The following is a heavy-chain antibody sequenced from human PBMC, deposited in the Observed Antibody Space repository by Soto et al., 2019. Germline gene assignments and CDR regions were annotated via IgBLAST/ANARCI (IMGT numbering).Heavy chain of an antibody. D-gene: IGHD3-3*01. CDR1: GYTFTSYG. CDR2: ISAYNGNT. V-gene: IGHV1-18*01. J-gene: IGHJ4*02. CDR3: ARGDYNFWSGYSIRPPADY. Sequence: AASVKVSCKASGYTFTSYGISWARQAPGQGLEWMGWISAYNGNTNYAQKLQGRVTMTTDTSTSTAYMELRSLRSDDTAVYYCARGDYNFWSGYSIRPPADYWGQGTLVTVSS.